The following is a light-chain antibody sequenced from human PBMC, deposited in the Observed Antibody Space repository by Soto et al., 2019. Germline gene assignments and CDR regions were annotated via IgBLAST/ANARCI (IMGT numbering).Light chain of an antibody. CDR3: QQFGSSPLLT. J-gene: IGKJ4*01. Sequence: EIVLTQSPGTLSLSPGERATLYCKASQSVSSTKLAWYQQKPGQAPRLLIFGASNRATGVPDRFSGSGSGTNFTPAISRLEPEDFAVYYCQQFGSSPLLTFGGGTKVDIK. V-gene: IGKV3-20*01. CDR1: QSVSSTK. CDR2: GAS.